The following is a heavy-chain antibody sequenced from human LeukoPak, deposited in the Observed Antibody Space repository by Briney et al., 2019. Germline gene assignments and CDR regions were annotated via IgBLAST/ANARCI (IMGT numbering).Heavy chain of an antibody. CDR3: GGPDVESATAGHSPRN. V-gene: IGHV5-51*01. J-gene: IGHJ4*02. D-gene: IGHD6-13*01. Sequence: GESLKISCKGSGYSFTTYWIGWVRQMPGEGLEWMGVIFPYDSDTTYSPSFQGQVTISVDKSISTSYLQWSCLKAADTAMYYGGGPDVESATAGHSPRNWGQGTLVTVSS. CDR2: IFPYDSDT. CDR1: GYSFTTYW.